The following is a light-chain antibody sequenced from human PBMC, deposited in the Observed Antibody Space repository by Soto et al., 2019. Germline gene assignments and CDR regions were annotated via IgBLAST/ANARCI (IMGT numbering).Light chain of an antibody. Sequence: EIVMTQSPATLSVSPGERATLSCRASQSVSSNLAWYQQKPGQAPRLLIYGASTRATGIPARFSGSGSRTEFTLTISSLQSEDFAVYYCQQYNNWPSITFGQGTRLEMK. CDR2: GAS. V-gene: IGKV3-15*01. CDR3: QQYNNWPSIT. CDR1: QSVSSN. J-gene: IGKJ5*01.